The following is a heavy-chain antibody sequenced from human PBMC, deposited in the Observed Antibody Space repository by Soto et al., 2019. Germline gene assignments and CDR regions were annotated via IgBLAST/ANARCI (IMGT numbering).Heavy chain of an antibody. D-gene: IGHD5-18*01. CDR3: ARGLTAMVTDDAFDI. Sequence: SETLSLTCTVSGGSISSSSYYWGWIRQPPGKGLEWIGSIYYSGSTYYNPSLKSRVTISVDTSKNQFSLKLSSVTAADTAGYYCARGLTAMVTDDAFDIWGQGTMVTVSS. CDR1: GGSISSSSYY. V-gene: IGHV4-39*07. CDR2: IYYSGST. J-gene: IGHJ3*02.